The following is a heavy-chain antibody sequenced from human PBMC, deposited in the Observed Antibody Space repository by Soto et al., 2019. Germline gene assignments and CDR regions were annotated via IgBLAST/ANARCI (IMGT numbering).Heavy chain of an antibody. J-gene: IGHJ4*02. CDR1: GGSFSGFY. V-gene: IGHV4-34*01. D-gene: IGHD2-15*01. CDR2: INDSGST. CDR3: ARGHCSGGSCYSGPYLRRFFDY. Sequence: QVQRQQWGAGLLKPSETLSLTCAVYGGSFSGFYWCWIRQPPGKGLEWIGEINDSGSTNYNPSLKRRVTIQVGTSKHQFSLKLSSVTAADTAVYYCARGHCSGGSCYSGPYLRRFFDYWGQGTLVTVSS.